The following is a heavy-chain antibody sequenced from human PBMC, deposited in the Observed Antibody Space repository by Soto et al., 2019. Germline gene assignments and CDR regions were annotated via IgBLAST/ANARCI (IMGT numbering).Heavy chain of an antibody. D-gene: IGHD2-15*01. J-gene: IGHJ4*02. Sequence: QVHMVQSANEVKMPGASVKVSCKASCYTFTTYGISWVRQAPGQGLEWMGCISAYYGDTKYAPEVQGRVIKTRDISTHTAYMELRIMRTDDTAMSFCVRESEPMRKIVTLAYCGQGPLVSVSS. CDR1: CYTFTTYG. CDR2: ISAYYGDT. V-gene: IGHV1-18*01. CDR3: VRESEPMRKIVTLAY.